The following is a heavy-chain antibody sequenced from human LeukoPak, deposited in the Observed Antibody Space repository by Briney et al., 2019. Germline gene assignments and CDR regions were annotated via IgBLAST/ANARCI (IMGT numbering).Heavy chain of an antibody. D-gene: IGHD3-22*01. Sequence: PSETLSLTCTVSGGSISSYYWSWIRQPAGKGLEWIGRIYTSGSTNYNPSLKSRVTMSVDTSKNQFSLKLSSVTAADTAVYYCAREKFYYDSSGYYPIDYWGQGTLVTVSP. V-gene: IGHV4-4*07. CDR1: GGSISSYY. CDR3: AREKFYYDSSGYYPIDY. CDR2: IYTSGST. J-gene: IGHJ4*02.